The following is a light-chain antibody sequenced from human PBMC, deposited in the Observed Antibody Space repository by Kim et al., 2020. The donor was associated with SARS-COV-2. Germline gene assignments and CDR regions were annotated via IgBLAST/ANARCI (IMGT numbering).Light chain of an antibody. J-gene: IGLJ1*01. CDR3: SSYAGNSNFCV. CDR2: DVT. CDR1: SSGVGAYVY. Sequence: SATTSSAGTSSGVGAYVYVSSYQQHHGKAPNLLIYDVTKRPSGVPDRFSGSKSGNTASLTVSGLQADDEADYYCSSYAGNSNFCVFGGGTKVTVL. V-gene: IGLV2-8*01.